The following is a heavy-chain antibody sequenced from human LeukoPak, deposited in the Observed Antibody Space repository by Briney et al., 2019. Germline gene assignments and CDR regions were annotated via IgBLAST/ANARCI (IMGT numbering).Heavy chain of an antibody. V-gene: IGHV1-46*01. CDR1: GYTFTNYY. CDR2: INLNAVTT. Sequence: ASVKVSCKASGYTFTNYYIHWMRQAPGQGLEWVGIINLNAVTTRFAQKFQGRITVTRDTSTSTVYMELSSLRSEDTAVYFCAREGAAEAKNFDYWGQGTLVIVSS. CDR3: AREGAAEAKNFDY. J-gene: IGHJ4*02. D-gene: IGHD6-25*01.